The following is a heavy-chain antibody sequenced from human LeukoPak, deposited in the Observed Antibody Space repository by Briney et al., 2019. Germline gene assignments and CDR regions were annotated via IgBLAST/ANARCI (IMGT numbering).Heavy chain of an antibody. J-gene: IGHJ4*02. CDR3: ARGRWSCSSTSCYTGADY. CDR2: ISAYNGNT. CDR1: GYTFTSYG. Sequence: WASVKVSCKASGYTFTSYGISWVRQAPGQGLEWMGWISAYNGNTNYAQKLQGRVTMTTDTSTSTAYMELRSLGSDDTAVYYCARGRWSCSSTSCYTGADYWGQGTLVTVSS. D-gene: IGHD2-2*02. V-gene: IGHV1-18*01.